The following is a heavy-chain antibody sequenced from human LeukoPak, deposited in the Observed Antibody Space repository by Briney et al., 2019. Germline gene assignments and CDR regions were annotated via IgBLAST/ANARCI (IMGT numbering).Heavy chain of an antibody. V-gene: IGHV3-53*01. CDR2: IYSGGST. J-gene: IGHJ4*02. CDR1: GFTVSSNY. Sequence: PGGSLRLSCAASGFTVSSNYMSWVRQAPGKGLEWVSVIYSGGSTYSADSVKGRFTISRDNSKNTLYLQMNSLRAEDTAVYYCARDGPGYYFDYWGQGTLVTVSS. CDR3: ARDGPGYYFDY.